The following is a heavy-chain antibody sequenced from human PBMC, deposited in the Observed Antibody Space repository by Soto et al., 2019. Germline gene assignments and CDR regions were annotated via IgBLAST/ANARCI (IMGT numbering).Heavy chain of an antibody. CDR2: IYSGGYT. CDR1: GFTVSNNY. V-gene: IGHV3-53*01. CDR3: AAQPGGGGY. Sequence: EVQLVESGGGLIQPGGSLRLSCAVSGFTVSNNYMSWVRQAPGKGLEGVSVIYSGGYTAYGDSVKGRFTISRDNSKNHLYLQINGLRPDNTAVFSGAAQPGGGGYWGQGTLVTVSS. J-gene: IGHJ4*02. D-gene: IGHD3-10*01.